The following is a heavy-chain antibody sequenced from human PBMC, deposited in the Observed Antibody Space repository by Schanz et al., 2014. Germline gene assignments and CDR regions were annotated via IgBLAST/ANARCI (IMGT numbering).Heavy chain of an antibody. Sequence: QVHLEQSGPEVKKPGASVKLSCRASGYPFTNYYIHWVRQAPGQGLEWMGIVNPGGGSTSVAQRFQTRFSLTRETCTGTAYLGLTRLRCEDAAVYYCARGAIAGYVALLMAANDYWGKGNLLTVSS. CDR3: ARGAIAGYVALLMAANDY. CDR1: GYPFTNYY. J-gene: IGHJ4*02. V-gene: IGHV1-46*01. D-gene: IGHD2-15*01. CDR2: VNPGGGST.